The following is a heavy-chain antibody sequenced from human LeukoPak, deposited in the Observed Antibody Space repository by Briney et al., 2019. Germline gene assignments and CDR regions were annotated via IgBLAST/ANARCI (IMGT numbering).Heavy chain of an antibody. CDR3: ARGGGVDILTGFQY. Sequence: SVKVSCKASGGTFTNYAINWVRQAPGQGLEWMGRIIPILDVTNYAQKFQGRVTITAEQSTSTAYMELSSLRSEDTAVYYCARGGGVDILTGFQYWGQGTLVTASS. CDR2: IIPILDVT. D-gene: IGHD3-9*01. CDR1: GGTFTNYA. V-gene: IGHV1-69*04. J-gene: IGHJ4*02.